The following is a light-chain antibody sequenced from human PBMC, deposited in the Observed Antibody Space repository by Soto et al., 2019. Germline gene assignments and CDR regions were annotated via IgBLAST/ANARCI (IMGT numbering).Light chain of an antibody. J-gene: IGLJ1*01. CDR1: SSDVGAYDY. CDR2: DVS. CDR3: SSFVGPYTYV. Sequence: QSVLTQPRSVSGSPGQSVTISCTGTSSDVGAYDYVSWYQHHPGKAPKVTIYDVSKRPSGVPDRFSRSKSGNTASLTISGLQAEDEADYYCSSFVGPYTYVFGTGTKLTVL. V-gene: IGLV2-11*01.